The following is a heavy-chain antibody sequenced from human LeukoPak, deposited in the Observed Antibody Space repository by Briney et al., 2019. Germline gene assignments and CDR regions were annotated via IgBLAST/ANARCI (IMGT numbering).Heavy chain of an antibody. V-gene: IGHV3-30*02. J-gene: IGHJ6*03. CDR3: ARGRYGLGQYYYYYMDV. D-gene: IGHD3/OR15-3a*01. CDR2: IRYDGSNK. Sequence: PGGSLRLSCAASGFTFSSYGIHWVRQAPGKGLEWVAFIRYDGSNKYYADSVKGRFTISRDNSKNTLYLQMNSLRAEDTAVYYCARGRYGLGQYYYYYMDVWGKGTTVTVSS. CDR1: GFTFSSYG.